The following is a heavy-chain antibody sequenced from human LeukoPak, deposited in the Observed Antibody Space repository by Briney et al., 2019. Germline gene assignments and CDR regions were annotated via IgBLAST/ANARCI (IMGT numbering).Heavy chain of an antibody. J-gene: IGHJ4*02. D-gene: IGHD1-7*01. CDR1: GYTFTGYY. Sequence: ASVTVSCKASGYTFTGYYMHWVRQAPGQGLEWMGGFDPEDGDTIYAQKFQGRVTMTRNTSISTAYMELSSLRSEDTAVYYCARGLELLHYWGQGTLVTVSS. V-gene: IGHV1-8*02. CDR2: FDPEDGDT. CDR3: ARGLELLHY.